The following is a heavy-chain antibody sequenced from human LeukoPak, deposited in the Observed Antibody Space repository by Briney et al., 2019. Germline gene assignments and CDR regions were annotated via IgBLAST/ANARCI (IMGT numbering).Heavy chain of an antibody. V-gene: IGHV3-73*01. CDR1: GFTFSDSA. J-gene: IGHJ5*02. CDR3: TVPQSGGNWFDP. Sequence: GGSLRLSCAASGFTFSDSAIHWVRQASGKGLECVGRIRGKGFSDPPAYAASVKDRFTISRDDSESTAYLQMNSLKAEDTAVYYCTVPQSGGNWFDPWGPGTQVTVSS. CDR2: IRGKGFSDPP. D-gene: IGHD3-16*01.